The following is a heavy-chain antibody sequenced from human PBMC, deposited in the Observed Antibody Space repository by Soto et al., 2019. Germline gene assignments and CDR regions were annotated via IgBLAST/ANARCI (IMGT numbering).Heavy chain of an antibody. CDR2: MYKTGST. CDR1: GGTISRYY. CDR3: ARDLWGYCGTDCYPLDV. Sequence: QVQLQESGPGLVKPSETLSLTCTVSGGTISRYYWSWIRQPPGKGLEWIGYMYKTGSTVYNPSFKSRVTISVDTPKNQFSLKLYSVTAADTAVYYCARDLWGYCGTDCYPLDVWGQGTTVTVSS. D-gene: IGHD2-21*02. J-gene: IGHJ6*02. V-gene: IGHV4-59*01.